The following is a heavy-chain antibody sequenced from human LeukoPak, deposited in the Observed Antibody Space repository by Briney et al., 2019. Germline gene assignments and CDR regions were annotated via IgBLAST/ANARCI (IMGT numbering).Heavy chain of an antibody. J-gene: IGHJ5*02. Sequence: SETLSLTCAVYGGSFSGYYWSWIRQPPGKGLEWIGEINHSGSTNYNPSLKSRVTISVDTSKNQFSLKLSSVTAADTAVYYCARGTKGARKGYNRFDPWGQGTLVTVSS. CDR3: ARGTKGARKGYNRFDP. D-gene: IGHD1-14*01. CDR2: INHSGST. V-gene: IGHV4-34*01. CDR1: GGSFSGYY.